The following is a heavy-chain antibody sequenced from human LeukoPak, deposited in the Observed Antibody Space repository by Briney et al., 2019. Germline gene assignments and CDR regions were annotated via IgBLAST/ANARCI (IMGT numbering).Heavy chain of an antibody. CDR3: ARDRVYCSGGSCYPYYFDY. J-gene: IGHJ4*02. CDR2: ISAYNGNK. D-gene: IGHD2-15*01. Sequence: GASVKVSCKASGYTFTSYGISWVRQAPGQGLEWMGWISAYNGNKNYAQKLQGIVTMTTDTSTSTAYMELRSLRSDDTAVYYCARDRVYCSGGSCYPYYFDYWGQGTLVTVSS. CDR1: GYTFTSYG. V-gene: IGHV1-18*04.